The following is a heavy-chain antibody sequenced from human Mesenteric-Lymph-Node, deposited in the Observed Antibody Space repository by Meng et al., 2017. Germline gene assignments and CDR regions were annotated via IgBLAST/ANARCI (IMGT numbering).Heavy chain of an antibody. J-gene: IGHJ2*01. Sequence: VQLQDSGPELVKPSGTLSLTCAVCGSSSSSSNWWSWVRQPPGKGLEWIGEIYHSGSTNYNPSLKSRVTISVDKSKNQFSLKLSSVTAADTAVYYCARLYYVDSNYWYFDLWGRGTLVTVSS. D-gene: IGHD4-17*01. CDR1: GSSSSSSNW. CDR3: ARLYYVDSNYWYFDL. CDR2: IYHSGST. V-gene: IGHV4-4*02.